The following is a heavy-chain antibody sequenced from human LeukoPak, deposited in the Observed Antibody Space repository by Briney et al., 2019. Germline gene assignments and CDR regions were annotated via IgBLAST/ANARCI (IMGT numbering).Heavy chain of an antibody. CDR3: AKDGGYSSGYYYYYGMDV. CDR1: GFIFSNYG. Sequence: PGGSLRLSCAASGFIFSNYGMHWVRQAPGKGLEWVAVISYDGSNKFYADSVKGRFTISRDNSKNTLYLQMNSLRAEDTAVYYCAKDGGYSSGYYYYYGMDVWGQGTTVTVSS. D-gene: IGHD5-18*01. CDR2: ISYDGSNK. J-gene: IGHJ6*02. V-gene: IGHV3-30*18.